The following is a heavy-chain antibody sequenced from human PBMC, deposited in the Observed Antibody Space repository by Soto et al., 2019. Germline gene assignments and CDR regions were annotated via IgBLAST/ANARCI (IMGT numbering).Heavy chain of an antibody. J-gene: IGHJ6*02. D-gene: IGHD6-13*01. Sequence: GGSLRLSCAASGSSFSSYAMHWVRQAPGKGLEWVAVISYDGNNKYYADSVKGRITISRDSSKNMVYLQMNSLRPEGTAVYYCARAPPRGIAAPGTWGSGMDVWGQGTTVTVSS. CDR1: GSSFSSYA. CDR3: ARAPPRGIAAPGTWGSGMDV. CDR2: ISYDGNNK. V-gene: IGHV3-30-3*01.